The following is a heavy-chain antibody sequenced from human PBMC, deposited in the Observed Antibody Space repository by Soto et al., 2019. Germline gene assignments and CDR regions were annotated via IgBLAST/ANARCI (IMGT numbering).Heavy chain of an antibody. CDR3: RGYGY. Sequence: PGGSLRLSCAASGFTVSSNYMTWVRQAPGKGLEWVSVIYTGGRTYYADSVKGRFTIYRDTSKNTLYLQMNSLRGEDTAVYYCRGYGYWGQGTLVTVSS. V-gene: IGHV3-66*01. J-gene: IGHJ4*02. D-gene: IGHD5-12*01. CDR2: IYTGGRT. CDR1: GFTVSSNY.